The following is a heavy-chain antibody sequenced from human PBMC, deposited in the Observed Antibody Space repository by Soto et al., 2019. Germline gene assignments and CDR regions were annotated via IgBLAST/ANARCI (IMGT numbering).Heavy chain of an antibody. CDR1: GGSIGSYY. D-gene: IGHD1-26*01. CDR2: IYYSGST. Sequence: SETLSLTCTVSGGSIGSYYWSWIRQPPGKGLEWIGYIYYSGSTNYNPSLKSRVTISVDTSKNQFSLKLSSVTAADTAVYYCARDTPGATLGYFDYWGQGTLVTVSS. V-gene: IGHV4-59*01. J-gene: IGHJ4*02. CDR3: ARDTPGATLGYFDY.